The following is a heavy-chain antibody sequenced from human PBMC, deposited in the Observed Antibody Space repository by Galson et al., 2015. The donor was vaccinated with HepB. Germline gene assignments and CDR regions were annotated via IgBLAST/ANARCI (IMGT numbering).Heavy chain of an antibody. Sequence: SLRLSCAASGFIFRDYWMHWVRQAPGQGLVWVSYINFDGTTTKYADSVKGRFTTSRENAENTLYLQMNSLRAEDTGVYYCVRELASGCRSYTHWGQGTLVTVSS. CDR3: VRELASGCRSYTH. CDR1: GFIFRDYW. V-gene: IGHV3-74*01. CDR2: INFDGTTT. D-gene: IGHD6-19*01. J-gene: IGHJ4*02.